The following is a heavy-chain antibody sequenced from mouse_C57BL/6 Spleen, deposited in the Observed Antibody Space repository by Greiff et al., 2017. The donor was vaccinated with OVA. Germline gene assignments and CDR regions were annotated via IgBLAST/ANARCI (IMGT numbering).Heavy chain of an antibody. CDR1: GYAFTNYL. D-gene: IGHD4-1*01. CDR3: ARRTASFDY. J-gene: IGHJ2*01. Sequence: QVQLQQSGAELVRPGTSVKVSCKASGYAFTNYLIEWVKQRPGQGLEWIGVINPGSGGTNYNEKFKGKATLTADKSSSTAYMQLSSLTSEDSAVYFCARRTASFDYWGQGTTLTVSS. CDR2: INPGSGGT. V-gene: IGHV1-54*01.